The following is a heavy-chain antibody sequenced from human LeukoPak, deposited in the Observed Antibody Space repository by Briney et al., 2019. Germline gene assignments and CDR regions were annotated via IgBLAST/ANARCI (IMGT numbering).Heavy chain of an antibody. D-gene: IGHD3-9*01. V-gene: IGHV3-20*04. CDR3: ARGFDGNFDY. J-gene: IGHJ4*02. CDR2: VNWNGDNT. CDR1: GFTFDDYG. Sequence: GGSLRLSCAASGFTFDDYGMSWVRQAPGKGLEWVSGVNWNGDNTDYVDSVKGRFTISRDNAKNSLYLQMNSLRAEDTALYYCARGFDGNFDYWGQGTLVTVSS.